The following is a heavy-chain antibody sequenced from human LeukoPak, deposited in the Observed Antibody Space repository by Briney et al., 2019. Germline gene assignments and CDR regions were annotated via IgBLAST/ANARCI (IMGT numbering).Heavy chain of an antibody. CDR1: GFTFSSQW. CDR2: IKQDGNEK. V-gene: IGHV3-7*01. CDR3: ARVIGWDEPFDI. Sequence: QTGGSLRLSCAASGFTFSSQWMSWVRQAPGKGLEWVANIKQDGNEKYYVDSVKGRFTISRDNAKNTLYLQMNSLRAEDTAVYYCARVIGWDEPFDIWGQGTMVTVSS. J-gene: IGHJ3*02. D-gene: IGHD1-26*01.